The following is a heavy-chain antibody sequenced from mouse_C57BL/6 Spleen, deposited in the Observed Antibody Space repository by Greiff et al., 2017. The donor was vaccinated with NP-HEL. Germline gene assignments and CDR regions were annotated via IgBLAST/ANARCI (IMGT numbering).Heavy chain of an antibody. V-gene: IGHV1-9*01. Sequence: VQLQQSGAELMKPGASVKLSCKATGYTFTGYWIEWVKQRPGHGLEWIGEILPGSGSTNYIEKFKGKATFTADTSSNPAYMQLSSLTPEDSAIYYCAREGQLNPFAYWGQGTLVTVSA. CDR1: GYTFTGYW. CDR3: AREGQLNPFAY. D-gene: IGHD3-2*02. J-gene: IGHJ3*01. CDR2: ILPGSGST.